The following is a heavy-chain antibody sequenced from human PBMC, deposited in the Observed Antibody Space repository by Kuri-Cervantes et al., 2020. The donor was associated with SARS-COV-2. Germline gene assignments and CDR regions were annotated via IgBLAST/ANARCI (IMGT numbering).Heavy chain of an antibody. D-gene: IGHD3-3*01. V-gene: IGHV4-61*01. CDR3: ARTRFLEWSYIQH. Sequence: GSLRLSCNVSGGSVSSGSYYWSWIRQPPGKGLEWIGHIYYSGSTNYNPFLKSRVTISVDTSKNQFSLKLSSVTAADTAVYYCARTRFLEWSYIQHWGQGTLVTVSS. CDR2: IYYSGST. J-gene: IGHJ1*01. CDR1: GGSVSSGSYY.